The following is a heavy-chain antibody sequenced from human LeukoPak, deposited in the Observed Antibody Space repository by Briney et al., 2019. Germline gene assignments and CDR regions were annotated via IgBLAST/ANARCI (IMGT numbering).Heavy chain of an antibody. J-gene: IGHJ4*02. D-gene: IGHD3-22*01. V-gene: IGHV1-69*06. CDR1: GGTFSSYA. CDR2: IIPIFGTA. CDR3: ARDAYYYDSSGYYSVAYFDY. Sequence: ASVKVSCKASGGTFSSYAISWVRQAPGQGLEWMGGIIPIFGTANYAQKFQGRVTITADKSTSTAYMELSSLRSEDTAVYYCARDAYYYDSSGYYSVAYFDYWGQGTLVTVSS.